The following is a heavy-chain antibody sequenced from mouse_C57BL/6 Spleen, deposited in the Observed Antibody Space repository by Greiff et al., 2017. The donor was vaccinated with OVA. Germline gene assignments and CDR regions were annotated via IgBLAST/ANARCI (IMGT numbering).Heavy chain of an antibody. CDR1: GYTFTSYW. CDR3: ARATKVVPFAY. D-gene: IGHD1-1*01. J-gene: IGHJ3*01. Sequence: VQLQQPGAELVMPGASVKLSCKASGYTFTSYWMHWVKQRPGQGLEWIGEIDPSDSYTNYNQKFKGKSTLTVDKSSSTAYMQLSSLTSEDSAVYYCARATKVVPFAYWGQGTLVTVAA. CDR2: IDPSDSYT. V-gene: IGHV1-69*01.